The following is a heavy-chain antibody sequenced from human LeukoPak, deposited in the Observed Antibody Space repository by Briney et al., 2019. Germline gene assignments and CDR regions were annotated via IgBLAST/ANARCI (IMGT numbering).Heavy chain of an antibody. CDR1: GFTFSSYA. CDR2: ISSNGGST. Sequence: GGSLRLSCSASGFTFSSYAMHWVRQAPGKGLEYVSAISSNGGSTYYADSVKGRFTISRDNSKNTLYLQMSSLRAEDTAVYYCAKDRLRGKGYYYGMDVWGKGTTVTVSS. V-gene: IGHV3-64D*06. J-gene: IGHJ6*04. CDR3: AKDRLRGKGYYYGMDV. D-gene: IGHD4-23*01.